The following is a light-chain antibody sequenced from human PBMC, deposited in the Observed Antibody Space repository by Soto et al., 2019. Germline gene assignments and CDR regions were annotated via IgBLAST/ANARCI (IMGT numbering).Light chain of an antibody. Sequence: EIVLTQSPATLSLSPGERATLSCRASQSVSSYLAWYQQKPGQAPRLLIYDASNRATGIPARFSGSGSGTDFTLTISSLEPEDFAVYYCRQRSQGFGPGTKVDIK. V-gene: IGKV3-11*01. CDR2: DAS. CDR1: QSVSSY. J-gene: IGKJ3*01. CDR3: RQRSQG.